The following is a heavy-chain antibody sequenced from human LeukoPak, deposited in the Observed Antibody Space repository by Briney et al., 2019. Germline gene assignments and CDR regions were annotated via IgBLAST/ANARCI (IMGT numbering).Heavy chain of an antibody. J-gene: IGHJ6*02. CDR2: LIPSLGIA. V-gene: IGHV1-69*04. CDR3: ARDPLGYWTNGVCYSPYYGMDV. Sequence: SSVKVSCKASGGTFSSYAISWVRQAPGQGLEWMGRLIPSLGIAHYAQKLQGRVTITADKSTSTAYMELSRLRSEDTVVYYCARDPLGYWTNGVCYSPYYGMDVWGQGPRVPVS. D-gene: IGHD2-8*01. CDR1: GGTFSSYA.